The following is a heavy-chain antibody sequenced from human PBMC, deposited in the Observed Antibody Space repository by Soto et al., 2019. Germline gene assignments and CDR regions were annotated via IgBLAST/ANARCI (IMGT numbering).Heavy chain of an antibody. V-gene: IGHV3-33*01. D-gene: IGHD6-6*01. J-gene: IGHJ6*02. CDR3: ARDGGYSSSSANYYYYGMDV. Sequence: PGGSLGLSCAASGFTFSSYGMHWVRQAPGKGLEWVAVIWYDGSNKYYADSVKGRFTISRDNSKNTLYLQMNSLRAEDTAVYYCARDGGYSSSSANYYYYGMDVWGQGTTVTVSS. CDR1: GFTFSSYG. CDR2: IWYDGSNK.